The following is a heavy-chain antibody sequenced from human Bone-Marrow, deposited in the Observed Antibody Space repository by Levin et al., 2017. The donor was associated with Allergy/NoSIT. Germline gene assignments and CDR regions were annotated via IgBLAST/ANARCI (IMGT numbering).Heavy chain of an antibody. CDR1: GGSISSFY. V-gene: IGHV4-59*01. Sequence: GSLRLSCRVSGGSISSFYWGWVRQSPGKGLEWIGDIYYNGNTNYNPSLKSRLSISVDRSKNQFSLRLTSVTAADTAVYYCARDPPGKYIGFDYWGQGILVTVSS. J-gene: IGHJ4*02. CDR2: IYYNGNT. D-gene: IGHD1-1*01. CDR3: ARDPPGKYIGFDY.